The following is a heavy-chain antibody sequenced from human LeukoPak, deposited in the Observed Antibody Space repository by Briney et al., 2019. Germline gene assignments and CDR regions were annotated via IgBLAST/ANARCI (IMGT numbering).Heavy chain of an antibody. D-gene: IGHD3-16*02. V-gene: IGHV3-30-3*01. CDR2: ISYDGSNK. J-gene: IGHJ4*02. Sequence: GGSLRLSCAASGFTFSSYAMHWVRQAPGKGPEWVAVISYDGSNKYYADSVKGRFTISRDNSKNTLYLQMNSLRAEDTAVYYCARDLSSAGDYWGQGTLVTVSS. CDR1: GFTFSSYA. CDR3: ARDLSSAGDY.